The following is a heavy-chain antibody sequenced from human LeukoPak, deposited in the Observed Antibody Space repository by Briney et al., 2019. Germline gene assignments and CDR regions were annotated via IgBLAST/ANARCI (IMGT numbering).Heavy chain of an antibody. CDR1: GGSFSSGSYY. CDR3: AREYYGDYYYYYGMDV. J-gene: IGHJ6*02. CDR2: IYYSGST. D-gene: IGHD4-17*01. Sequence: SETLSLTCTVSGGSFSSGSYYWSWIRQPPGKGLEWIGYIYYSGSTNYNPSLKSRVTISVDTSKNQFSLKLSSVTAADTAVYYCAREYYGDYYYYYGMDVWGQGTTVTVSS. V-gene: IGHV4-61*01.